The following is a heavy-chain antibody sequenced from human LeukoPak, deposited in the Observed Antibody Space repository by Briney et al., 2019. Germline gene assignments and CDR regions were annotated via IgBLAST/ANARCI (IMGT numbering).Heavy chain of an antibody. CDR1: GYTFTSYD. V-gene: IGHV1-8*01. D-gene: IGHD2-21*01. J-gene: IGHJ4*02. CDR2: MNPNSGNT. CDR3: ARALLNDYFDY. Sequence: ASVKVSCKASGYTFTSYDINWVRQATGQGLEWMGWMNPNSGNTGYAQKFQGRVTMTRDTSISTAYMELSRLRSDDTAVYYCARALLNDYFDYWGQGTLVTVSS.